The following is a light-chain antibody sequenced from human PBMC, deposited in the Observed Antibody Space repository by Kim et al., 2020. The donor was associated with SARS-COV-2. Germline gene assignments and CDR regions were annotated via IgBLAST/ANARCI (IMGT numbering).Light chain of an antibody. J-gene: IGKJ2*01. CDR1: QSIRNW. Sequence: DIQMTQSPSTLSASVGDRVTITCRASQSIRNWLAWYQLRPGKAPRLLVYKASTLETEVPSRFSGSGSGTEFTLTISSLQPDDFATYYCQQYITYSHTFGQGTKLEIK. V-gene: IGKV1-5*03. CDR2: KAS. CDR3: QQYITYSHT.